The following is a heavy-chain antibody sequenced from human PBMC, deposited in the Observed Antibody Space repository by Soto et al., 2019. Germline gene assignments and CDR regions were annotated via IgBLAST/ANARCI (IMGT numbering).Heavy chain of an antibody. D-gene: IGHD4-17*01. V-gene: IGHV3-23*01. CDR1: GFTFTRYS. Sequence: GGSLRLSCAASGFTFTRYSMNWVRQAPGKGLEWVSTISGSGGSTYYADSVKGRFTISRDSSKNTLYLQMNSLRAEDTAVYYCAHPRGYGVFDAYDIWGQGTMVTVSS. CDR2: ISGSGGST. J-gene: IGHJ3*02. CDR3: AHPRGYGVFDAYDI.